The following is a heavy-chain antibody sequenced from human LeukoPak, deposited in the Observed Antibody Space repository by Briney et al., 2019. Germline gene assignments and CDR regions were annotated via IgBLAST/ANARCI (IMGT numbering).Heavy chain of an antibody. V-gene: IGHV3-53*01. CDR3: VRVRGGSGRSYAADAFDI. CDR1: GFTVSSNY. CDR2: IYSGGST. J-gene: IGHJ3*02. D-gene: IGHD1-26*01. Sequence: PGGSLRLSCAASGFTVSSNYMSWVRQAPGKGLEWVSVIYSGGSTYYADSVKGRFTISRDNAKSTLYLQMNSLRAEDTAVYYCVRVRGGSGRSYAADAFDIWGQGTMVTVSS.